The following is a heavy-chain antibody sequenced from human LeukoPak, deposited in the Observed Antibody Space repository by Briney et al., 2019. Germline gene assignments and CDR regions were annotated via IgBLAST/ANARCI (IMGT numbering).Heavy chain of an antibody. CDR3: ARGAPGIAVAGTFDY. CDR2: ISSSCSTI. D-gene: IGHD6-19*01. V-gene: IGHV3-48*03. CDR1: GFTFSSYE. J-gene: IGHJ4*02. Sequence: GGSLRLSCAASGFTFSSYEMNWVRQAPGKGVEWVSYISSSCSTISYADSVNPRFTISRDNANNSLYLQMNSLRAEDTAVYYCARGAPGIAVAGTFDYWGQGTLVTVSS.